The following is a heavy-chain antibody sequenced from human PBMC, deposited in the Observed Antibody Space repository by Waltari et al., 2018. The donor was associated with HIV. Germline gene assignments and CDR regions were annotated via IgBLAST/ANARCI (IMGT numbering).Heavy chain of an antibody. D-gene: IGHD3-3*01. CDR1: GFTFSSYG. Sequence: QVQLVESGGGVVQPGRSLRLSCAASGFTFSSYGMHWVRQATGKGLEWVAVIWYDGSNKYYADSVKGRFTISRDNSKNTLYLQMNSLRAEDTAVYYCARDSEGRGTIFGVEGGSFDYWGQGTLVTVSS. V-gene: IGHV3-33*01. CDR2: IWYDGSNK. J-gene: IGHJ4*02. CDR3: ARDSEGRGTIFGVEGGSFDY.